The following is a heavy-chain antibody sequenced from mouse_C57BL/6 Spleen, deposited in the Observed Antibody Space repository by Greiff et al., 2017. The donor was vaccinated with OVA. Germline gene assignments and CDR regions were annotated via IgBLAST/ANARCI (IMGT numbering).Heavy chain of an antibody. CDR1: GYAFSSSW. D-gene: IGHD2-4*01. CDR3: ARWSYDYDDGYDY. V-gene: IGHV1-82*01. Sequence: QVQLQQSGPELVKPGASVKISCKASGYAFSSSWMNWVKQRPGKGLEWIGRIYPGDGDTNYNGKFKGQATLTADKSSSTAYMQLSSLTSEDSAVYFCARWSYDYDDGYDYWGQGTTLTVSS. J-gene: IGHJ2*01. CDR2: IYPGDGDT.